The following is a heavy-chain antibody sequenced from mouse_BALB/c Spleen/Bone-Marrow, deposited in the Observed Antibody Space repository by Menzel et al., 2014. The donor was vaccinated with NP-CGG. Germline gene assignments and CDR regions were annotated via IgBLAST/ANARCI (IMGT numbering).Heavy chain of an antibody. V-gene: IGHV5-6-4*01. CDR2: ISSGGSYT. CDR3: TRIDYDYAWFAY. CDR1: GFTFSSYT. D-gene: IGHD2-4*01. Sequence: EVKLMESGGGLVKPGGSLKLSCAASGFTFSSYTMSWVRQTPEKRLEWVATISSGGSYTYYPDSVKGRFTISRDNAKNTLYLQMSSLKSEDTAMYYSTRIDYDYAWFAYWGQGTLVTVSA. J-gene: IGHJ3*01.